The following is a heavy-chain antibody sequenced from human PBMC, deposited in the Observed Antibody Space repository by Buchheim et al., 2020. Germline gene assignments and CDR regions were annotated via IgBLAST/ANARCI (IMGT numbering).Heavy chain of an antibody. V-gene: IGHV4-30-2*01. CDR3: AWYGSWFDP. D-gene: IGHD6-13*01. CDR1: GGSITSGGYS. CDR2: IYDGGTT. J-gene: IGHJ5*01. Sequence: QLQLQESGSGLVRPSQTLSLTCAVSGGSITSGGYSWSWIRQPAGEGLEWMGYIYDGGTTFYTPSLKRRTKLSVKRSNNHFFLKRRFVTAGDTAVYYCAWYGSWFDPWGQGTL.